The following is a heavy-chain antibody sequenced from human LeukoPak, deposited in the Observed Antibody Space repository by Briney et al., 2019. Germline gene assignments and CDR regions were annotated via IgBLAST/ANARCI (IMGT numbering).Heavy chain of an antibody. CDR1: GGSFSGYY. CDR3: ARAAEWFGELSYAFDI. V-gene: IGHV4-59*10. CDR2: VYTSGST. Sequence: PSETLSLTCAVYGGSFSGYYWSWIRQPAGKGLEWIGHVYTSGSTNYNPSLKSRVTMSVDTSKNQFSLKLSSVTAADTAVYYCARAAEWFGELSYAFDIWGQGTMVTDSS. D-gene: IGHD3-10*01. J-gene: IGHJ3*02.